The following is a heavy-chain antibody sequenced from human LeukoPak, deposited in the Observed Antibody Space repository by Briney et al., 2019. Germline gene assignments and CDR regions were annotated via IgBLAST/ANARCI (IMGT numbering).Heavy chain of an antibody. D-gene: IGHD6-19*01. CDR3: AKGYSSGWYGVDY. CDR2: ISGSGGST. V-gene: IGHV3-23*01. CDR1: GFTFSSYA. J-gene: IGHJ4*02. Sequence: GGSLRLSCAASGFTFSSYAMSWVRQAPGKGLEWVPAISGSGGSTYYADSVKGRFTIPRDNSKNTLYLQMNSLRAEDTAVYYCAKGYSSGWYGVDYWGQGTLVTVSS.